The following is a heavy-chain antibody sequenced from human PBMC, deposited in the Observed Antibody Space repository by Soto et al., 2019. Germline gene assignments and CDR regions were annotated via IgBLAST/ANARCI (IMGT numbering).Heavy chain of an antibody. V-gene: IGHV4-38-2*01. D-gene: IGHD3-10*01. Sequence: SETLSLTCAVSGYSISSYYYWGWIRQPPGKGLEWIGSIYHSGSTYYNPSPESRDATAPDTSKNQVSLTLRSVTAADTAMSFRDREREHAYVSGLKFDYWGQGTLVTVSS. CDR2: IYHSGST. CDR3: DREREHAYVSGLKFDY. CDR1: GYSISSYYY. J-gene: IGHJ4*02.